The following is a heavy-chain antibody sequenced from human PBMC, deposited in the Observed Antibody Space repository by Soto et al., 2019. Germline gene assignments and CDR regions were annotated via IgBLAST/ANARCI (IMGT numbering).Heavy chain of an antibody. CDR3: AKEGSGVVGTGWFAP. V-gene: IGHV3-23*01. D-gene: IGHD5-12*01. Sequence: SLRLSCAASGFIFSSYAMSWVRQVPGKGLEWVSTISDDGGSTYVADSVKGRFTVSRDNARNTLYLRMNSLRADDTARYYCAKEGSGVVGTGWFAPWGQGTLVTVSS. CDR2: ISDDGGST. J-gene: IGHJ5*02. CDR1: GFIFSSYA.